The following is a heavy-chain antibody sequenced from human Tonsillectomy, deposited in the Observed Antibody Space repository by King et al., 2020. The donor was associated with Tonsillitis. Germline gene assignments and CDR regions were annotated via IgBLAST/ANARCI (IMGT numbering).Heavy chain of an antibody. D-gene: IGHD3-3*01. J-gene: IGHJ3*01. CDR1: GGSISSRGND. Sequence: LQLQESGPGLVKPSETLSLTCTVSGGSISSRGNDWGGIRQPPGNGREWIGSSYYNGSTYYNPSLKSRATISVDTSKNQLSLRLTSVTAADTAVFYCAGGITIFGVVNAFDFWGQGTMVTVSS. V-gene: IGHV4-39*01. CDR2: SYYNGST. CDR3: AGGITIFGVVNAFDF.